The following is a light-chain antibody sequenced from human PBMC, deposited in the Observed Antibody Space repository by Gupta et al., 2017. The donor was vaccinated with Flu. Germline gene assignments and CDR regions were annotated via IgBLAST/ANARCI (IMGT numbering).Light chain of an antibody. J-gene: IGKJ3*01. CDR3: QSYNNAPRT. CDR1: RDITND. V-gene: IGKV1-27*01. CDR2: AAS. Sequence: IQMTQSPSSLSASVGDTVTITCRASRDITNDLVWYQHKPGRAPNLLIYAASTLQSGVPGRFSGSGSGTDFTLTISSLQPEDVATYYCQSYNNAPRTFGPGTKVDLK.